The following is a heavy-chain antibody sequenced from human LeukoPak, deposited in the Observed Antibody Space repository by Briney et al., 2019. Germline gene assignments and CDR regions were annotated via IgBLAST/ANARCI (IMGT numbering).Heavy chain of an antibody. Sequence: APVKVSCTASGYTFTSYGISWVRQAPGQGLEWMGWISAYNGNTNYAQKLQGRVTMTTDTSTSTAYMELRSLRSDDTAVYYCARDPPYYDILTGQFFDYWGQGTLVTVSS. CDR3: ARDPPYYDILTGQFFDY. CDR2: ISAYNGNT. CDR1: GYTFTSYG. J-gene: IGHJ4*02. D-gene: IGHD3-9*01. V-gene: IGHV1-18*01.